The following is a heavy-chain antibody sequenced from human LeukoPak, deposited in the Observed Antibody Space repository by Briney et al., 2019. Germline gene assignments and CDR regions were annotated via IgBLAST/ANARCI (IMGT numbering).Heavy chain of an antibody. CDR3: ARVKKFMPELEF. D-gene: IGHD2-2*01. V-gene: IGHV1-2*02. J-gene: IGHJ4*02. CDR2: ISPNSGGT. CDR1: GYALTDYY. Sequence: ASVKVSCKASGYALTDYYMHWVRQAPGQGLEWMGWISPNSGGTKYAQKFQGRVSMTRDTSINTAYMDLTNLRSNDTAIFYCARVKKFMPELEFWGQGTLVTVSS.